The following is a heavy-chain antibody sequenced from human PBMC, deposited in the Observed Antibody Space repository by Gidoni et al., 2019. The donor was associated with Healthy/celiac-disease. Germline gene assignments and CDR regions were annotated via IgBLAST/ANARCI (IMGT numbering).Heavy chain of an antibody. D-gene: IGHD1-1*01. J-gene: IGHJ4*02. CDR3: LPMGNWNDSY. CDR1: GFTFSSYA. Sequence: EVQLLESGGGLLQPGGSLRLSCAASGFTFSSYAMSWVRQAPGKGLEWVSAISGSGGSTYYADSVKGRFTISRDNSKNTLYLQMNSLRAEDTAVYYCLPMGNWNDSYWGQGTLVTVSS. V-gene: IGHV3-23*01. CDR2: ISGSGGST.